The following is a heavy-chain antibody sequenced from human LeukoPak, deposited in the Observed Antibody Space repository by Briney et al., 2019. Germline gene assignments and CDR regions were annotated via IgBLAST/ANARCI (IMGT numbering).Heavy chain of an antibody. CDR1: GYTFTSYA. Sequence: ASVNVSCKASGYTFTSYAMHWVRQAPGQRLEWMGWINAGSGNTKYSQNFQGRATMTRDTSTSTVHMDLSSLRSEDTAVYYCARPGSPAAGASDFHHWGQGTLVTVSS. J-gene: IGHJ1*01. D-gene: IGHD6-13*01. CDR3: ARPGSPAAGASDFHH. CDR2: INAGSGNT. V-gene: IGHV1-3*01.